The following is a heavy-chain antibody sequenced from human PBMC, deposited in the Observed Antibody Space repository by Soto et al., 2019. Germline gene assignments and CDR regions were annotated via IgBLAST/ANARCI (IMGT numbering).Heavy chain of an antibody. CDR2: ISGSGGST. CDR3: PRGVGHYYYYYMDV. D-gene: IGHD3-3*01. CDR1: GFTFSSYA. J-gene: IGHJ6*03. Sequence: GGSLRLSCAASGFTFSSYAMSWVRQAPGKGLEWVSAISGSGGSTYYADSVKGRFTISRDNSKNTLYLQMNSLRAEDTAVYYCPRGVGHYYYYYMDVWGKGTTVTVSS. V-gene: IGHV3-23*01.